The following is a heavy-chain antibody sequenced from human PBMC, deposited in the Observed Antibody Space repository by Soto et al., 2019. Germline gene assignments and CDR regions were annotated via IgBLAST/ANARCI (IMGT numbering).Heavy chain of an antibody. Sequence: SETLSLTLSVAGGCGTSDEEYWTMNRHSPGKGLEWIGYISNSGSTYYRPSLESRMHMSLDATRNHYSLRLTSVTAADTAVYFCARAPVGLDTISHFDYWAQGKLLTASS. CDR3: ARAPVGLDTISHFDY. D-gene: IGHD3-3*01. CDR2: ISNSGST. V-gene: IGHV4-30-4*01. CDR1: GGCGTSDEEY. J-gene: IGHJ4*02.